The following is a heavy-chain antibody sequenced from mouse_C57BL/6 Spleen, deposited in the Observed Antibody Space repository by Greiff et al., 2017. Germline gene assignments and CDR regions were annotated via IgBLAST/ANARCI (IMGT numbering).Heavy chain of an antibody. CDR2: IYPSDSET. Sequence: VQLQQPGAELVRPGSSVKLSCKASGYTFTSYWMDWVKQRPGQGLEWIGNIYPSDSETHYNQKFKDKATLTVDKSSSTAYMQLSSLTSEDSAVYDCARSRWLHYAMDYGGQGTSVTVAS. CDR1: GYTFTSYW. D-gene: IGHD2-3*01. CDR3: ARSRWLHYAMDY. J-gene: IGHJ4*01. V-gene: IGHV1-61*01.